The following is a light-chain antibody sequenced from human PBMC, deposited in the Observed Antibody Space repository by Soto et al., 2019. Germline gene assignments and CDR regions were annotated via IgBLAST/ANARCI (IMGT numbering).Light chain of an antibody. V-gene: IGLV2-11*01. CDR3: CSYAGSYTPVV. J-gene: IGLJ2*01. Sequence: QSALTQPASVSGSLGQSITISCTGTTSDVGGYNYVSWYQQSPGKAPKLMIYNVNKGPSGVPDRFSGSKSGNTASLTISGLQAEDEADYYCCSYAGSYTPVVFGGGTKLTVL. CDR1: TSDVGGYNY. CDR2: NVN.